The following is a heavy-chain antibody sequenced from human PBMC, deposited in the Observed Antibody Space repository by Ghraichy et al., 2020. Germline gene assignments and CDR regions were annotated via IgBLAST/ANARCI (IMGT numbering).Heavy chain of an antibody. CDR2: IKQDGSEK. CDR3: ARDTGIAAAGTIIFDGMDV. V-gene: IGHV3-7*01. Sequence: GGSLRLSCAASGFTFSRYWLSWVRQAPGTGLAGVANIKQDGSEKYYVDSVKGRFTISRDNAKNSLYLQMNSLRAEDTAVYYCARDTGIAAAGTIIFDGMDVWGQGTTVTVSS. J-gene: IGHJ6*02. D-gene: IGHD6-13*01. CDR1: GFTFSRYW.